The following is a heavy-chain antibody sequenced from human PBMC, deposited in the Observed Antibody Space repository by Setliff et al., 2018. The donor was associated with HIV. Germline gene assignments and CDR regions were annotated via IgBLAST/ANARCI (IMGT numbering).Heavy chain of an antibody. CDR3: ARGAELLWFGELHNIPYFDY. J-gene: IGHJ4*02. D-gene: IGHD3-10*01. Sequence: PSETLSLTCTVSGGSISSYYWSWIRQPPGKGQEWIGYIYYSGSTNYNPSLKSLVTISVDTSKKQFSLKLSSVTAADTAVYYCARGAELLWFGELHNIPYFDYWGQGTLVTVSS. CDR1: GGSISSYY. V-gene: IGHV4-59*01. CDR2: IYYSGST.